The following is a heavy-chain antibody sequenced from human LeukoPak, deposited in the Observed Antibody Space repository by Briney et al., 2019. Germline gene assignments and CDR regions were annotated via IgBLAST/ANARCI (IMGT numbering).Heavy chain of an antibody. CDR2: ISYDGSNK. CDR3: ARRGYCSGGSCSVGYYYGMDV. Sequence: GRSLRLSCAASGFIFSSYAMHWVRQAPGKGREWVAVISYDGSNKYYADSVEGRFTISRDNSKNTLYLQMNSLRPEDTAVYYCARRGYCSGGSCSVGYYYGMDVWGQGTTVTVSS. V-gene: IGHV3-30-3*01. D-gene: IGHD2-15*01. CDR1: GFIFSSYA. J-gene: IGHJ6*02.